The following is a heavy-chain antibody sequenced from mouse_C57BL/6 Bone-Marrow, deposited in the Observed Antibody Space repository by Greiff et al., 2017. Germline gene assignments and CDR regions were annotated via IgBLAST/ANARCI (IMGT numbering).Heavy chain of an antibody. CDR3: ARIPIYYDYDDAY. Sequence: QVTLKVCGPGILQPSQTLSLTCSFSGFSLSTFGMGVGWIRQPSGKGLEWLAHLWWDDDKYYNPALKSRPPISKDTSNNQVFLKIANVDTADTATYYCARIPIYYDYDDAYWGQGTLVTVSA. V-gene: IGHV8-8*01. CDR1: GFSLSTFGMG. J-gene: IGHJ3*01. D-gene: IGHD2-4*01. CDR2: LWWDDDK.